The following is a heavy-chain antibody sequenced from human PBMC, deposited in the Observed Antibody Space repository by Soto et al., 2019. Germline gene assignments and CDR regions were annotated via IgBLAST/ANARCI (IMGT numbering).Heavy chain of an antibody. CDR3: AREEYYYGSGAFFDY. CDR2: IIPILGIA. V-gene: IGHV1-69*08. D-gene: IGHD3-10*01. Sequence: QVQLVQSGAEVKKPGSSVKVSCKASGGTFSSYTISWVRQAPGQGLEWMGRIIPILGIANYAQKFQGRVTITADQSTSTAYMELSSLRSEDMAVYYCAREEYYYGSGAFFDYWGQGTLVTVSS. J-gene: IGHJ4*02. CDR1: GGTFSSYT.